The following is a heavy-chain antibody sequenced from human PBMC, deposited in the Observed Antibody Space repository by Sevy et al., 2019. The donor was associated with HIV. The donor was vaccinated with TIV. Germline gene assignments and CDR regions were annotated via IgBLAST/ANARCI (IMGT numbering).Heavy chain of an antibody. D-gene: IGHD5-12*01. J-gene: IGHJ6*02. CDR1: GFTFSSYA. Sequence: GGSLRLSCAASGFTFSSYAMSWVRQAPGKGLEWVSAIDGKGRSTHYADSVKGRFTISRDNSKNTLYLQMNSLRAEDTAVYYCARSGGYSDYGMDVWGQGTTVTVSS. V-gene: IGHV3-23*01. CDR2: IDGKGRST. CDR3: ARSGGYSDYGMDV.